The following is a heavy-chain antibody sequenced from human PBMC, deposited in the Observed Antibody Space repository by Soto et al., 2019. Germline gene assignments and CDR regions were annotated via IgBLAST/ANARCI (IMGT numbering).Heavy chain of an antibody. CDR3: ARGWGRIFDY. J-gene: IGHJ4*02. CDR1: GRSFSGYY. V-gene: IGHV4-34*01. D-gene: IGHD7-27*01. Sequence: QVQLQQWGAGLLKPSETLSLTCAVYGRSFSGYYWNWIRQPPGKGLGWMGEINHSGSTNYTPSLKXRVTISVDTSKNQFSLKLSSVTAADTAVYYCARGWGRIFDYWGQGTLVTVSS. CDR2: INHSGST.